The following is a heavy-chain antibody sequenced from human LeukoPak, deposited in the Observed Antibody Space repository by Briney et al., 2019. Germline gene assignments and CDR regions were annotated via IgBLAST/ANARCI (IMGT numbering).Heavy chain of an antibody. Sequence: SETRSLTCTVSGGSISSGGYYWSWIRQPPGKGLEWIGYIYHSGSTYYNPSLKSRVTISVDRSKNQFSLKLSSVTAADTAVYYCARDRVWDFWSGEPPPGFGPWGQGTLVTVFS. D-gene: IGHD3-3*01. CDR1: GGSISSGGYY. CDR2: IYHSGST. V-gene: IGHV4-30-2*01. J-gene: IGHJ5*02. CDR3: ARDRVWDFWSGEPPPGFGP.